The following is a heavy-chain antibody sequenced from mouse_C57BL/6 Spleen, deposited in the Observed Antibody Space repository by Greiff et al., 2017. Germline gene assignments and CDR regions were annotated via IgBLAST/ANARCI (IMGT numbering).Heavy chain of an antibody. J-gene: IGHJ3*01. CDR1: GYTFTSYW. V-gene: IGHV1-61*01. CDR3: ARGGYDYDRFAY. D-gene: IGHD2-4*01. CDR2: IYPSDSET. Sequence: QVQLKQPGAELVRPGSSVKLSCKASGYTFTSYWMDWVKQRPGQGLEWIGNIYPSDSETHYNQKFKDKATLTVDKSCSTAYMQLSSLTSEDSAVYYCARGGYDYDRFAYWGQGTLVTVSA.